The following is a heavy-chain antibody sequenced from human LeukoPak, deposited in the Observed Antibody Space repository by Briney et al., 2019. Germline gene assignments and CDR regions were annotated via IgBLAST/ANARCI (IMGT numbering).Heavy chain of an antibody. D-gene: IGHD1-26*01. Sequence: GGSLRLSCAASGFTFSSFSMNWVRQAPGKGLEWVSSISTSSNYIYYADSVKGRFTISRDNAKNSLYLQMNSLRVEDTAVYYCARGSSWELLRSLDYWGQGTLVTVSS. CDR3: ARGSSWELLRSLDY. J-gene: IGHJ4*02. CDR1: GFTFSSFS. V-gene: IGHV3-21*01. CDR2: ISTSSNYI.